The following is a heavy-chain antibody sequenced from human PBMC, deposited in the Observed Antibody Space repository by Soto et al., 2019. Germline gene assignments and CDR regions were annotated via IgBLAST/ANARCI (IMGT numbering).Heavy chain of an antibody. D-gene: IGHD2-8*01. CDR3: GRYCTNTKCRGGYYLDL. CDR2: IILALGTP. CDR1: EDSFTNYA. J-gene: IGHJ5*02. Sequence: QVLLVQSGAEMKQPGSSVSVSCRASEDSFTNYAFTWVRQAPGQGPEWLGGIILALGTPHYSQRFQGRLRITADETSSTVYMELGSLRLDDTAVYYCGRYCTNTKCRGGYYLDLWGQGTLLTVSS. V-gene: IGHV1-69*01.